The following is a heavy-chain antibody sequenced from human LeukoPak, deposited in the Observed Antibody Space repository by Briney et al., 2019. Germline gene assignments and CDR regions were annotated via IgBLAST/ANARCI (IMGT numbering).Heavy chain of an antibody. CDR3: ARVYSSSWYYYYGMDV. CDR1: GFTFSSYW. Sequence: GGSLRLSCAASGFTFSSYWMSWVRQAPGKGLEGVATIKQDGSEKYYVDSVKGRFTISRDNAKNSLYLQMNSLRAEDTAVYYCARVYSSSWYYYYGMDVWGQGTTVTVSS. D-gene: IGHD6-13*01. CDR2: IKQDGSEK. V-gene: IGHV3-7*01. J-gene: IGHJ6*02.